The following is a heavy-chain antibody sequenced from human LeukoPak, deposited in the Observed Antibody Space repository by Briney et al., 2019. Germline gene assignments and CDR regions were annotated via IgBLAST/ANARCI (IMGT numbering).Heavy chain of an antibody. Sequence: GGSLRLSCEASGFTFSSFGMHWVRQCPGKGLEWVAVISYDGSNKYYADSVKGRFTISRDNSKNTLYLQMNSLRAEDTAVYYCASDGYYYDSSGYSKGYYFDYWGQGTLVTVSS. CDR1: GFTFSSFG. CDR3: ASDGYYYDSSGYSKGYYFDY. CDR2: ISYDGSNK. V-gene: IGHV3-30*19. J-gene: IGHJ4*02. D-gene: IGHD3-22*01.